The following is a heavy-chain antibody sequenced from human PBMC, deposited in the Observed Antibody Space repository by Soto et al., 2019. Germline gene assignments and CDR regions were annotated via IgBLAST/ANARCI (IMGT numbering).Heavy chain of an antibody. Sequence: SETLSLTCAVYGGSFSGYYWSWIRQPPGKGLEWIGEINHSGSTNYNPSLKSRVTISVDTSKNQFSLKLSSVTAADTAVYYCAGVTLTMVRGVVTNYYYYGMDVWGQGTTVTVSS. CDR1: GGSFSGYY. D-gene: IGHD3-10*01. CDR2: INHSGST. J-gene: IGHJ6*02. CDR3: AGVTLTMVRGVVTNYYYYGMDV. V-gene: IGHV4-34*01.